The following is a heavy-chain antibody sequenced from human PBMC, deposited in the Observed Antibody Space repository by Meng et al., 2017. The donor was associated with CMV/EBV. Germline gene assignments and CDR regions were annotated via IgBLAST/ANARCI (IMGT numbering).Heavy chain of an antibody. CDR2: IDPSDSYT. V-gene: IGHV5-10-1*01. Sequence: LVVACKGSGFSCTSYWISWVRQMPGKGLEWMGRIDPSDSYTNYSPSFQGHVTISADKSISTAYLQWSSLKASDTAMYYCARGSGGATGWGQGTLVTVSS. D-gene: IGHD1-26*01. J-gene: IGHJ4*02. CDR3: ARGSGGATG. CDR1: GFSCTSYW.